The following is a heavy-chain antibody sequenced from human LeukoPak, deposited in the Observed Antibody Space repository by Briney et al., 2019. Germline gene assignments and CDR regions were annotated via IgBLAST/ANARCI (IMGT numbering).Heavy chain of an antibody. Sequence: GGSLRLSCAASGFSFSDHYMTWIRQAPGKGLECISYISGSNSTIYFAKSVMGRFTISRDNAKNSLYLQMNSLRADDTALYYCVRERGGATYRLFDLWGQGTMIAAAS. CDR2: ISGSNSTI. CDR1: GFSFSDHY. D-gene: IGHD3-10*01. J-gene: IGHJ5*02. CDR3: VRERGGATYRLFDL. V-gene: IGHV3-11*04.